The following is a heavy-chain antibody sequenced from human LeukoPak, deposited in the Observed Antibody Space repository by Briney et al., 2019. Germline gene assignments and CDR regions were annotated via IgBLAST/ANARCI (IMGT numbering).Heavy chain of an antibody. D-gene: IGHD3-22*01. CDR1: GGSISSYY. J-gene: IGHJ3*02. Sequence: SETLSLTCTVSGGSISSYYWSWIRQPPGKGLEWIGYIYYSGSTNHNPTLKSRVTISVDTSKNQFSLKLSSVTAADTAVYYCARVGSSGYYAFDIWGQGTMVAVSS. CDR2: IYYSGST. V-gene: IGHV4-59*01. CDR3: ARVGSSGYYAFDI.